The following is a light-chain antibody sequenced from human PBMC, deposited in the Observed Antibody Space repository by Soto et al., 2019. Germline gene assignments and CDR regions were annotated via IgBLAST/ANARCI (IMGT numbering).Light chain of an antibody. CDR1: SPKFGAGYD. Sequence: QSVLTQSPSVSGAPGQRVTISCPGASPKFGAGYDVNWSQQLPGTAPKLLIYGNSNRPSGVPDRFSGSKSGTSASLAITGLQAEDEADYYCQSYDSSLSGSVFGGGTKLTVL. CDR2: GNS. V-gene: IGLV1-40*01. CDR3: QSYDSSLSGSV. J-gene: IGLJ3*02.